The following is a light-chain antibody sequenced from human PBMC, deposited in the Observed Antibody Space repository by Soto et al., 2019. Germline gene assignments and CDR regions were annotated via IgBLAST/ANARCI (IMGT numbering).Light chain of an antibody. CDR3: CSYTSSTNYV. Sequence: QSVLTRPASVSGSPGQSITISCTGTSSDVSIYNYVSWYQQHPGKAPKLMIYEVSNRPSGVSNRFSGAKSGNTASLTISGLQVEDEADYYCCSYTSSTNYVFGAGTKVTVL. J-gene: IGLJ1*01. V-gene: IGLV2-14*01. CDR2: EVS. CDR1: SSDVSIYNY.